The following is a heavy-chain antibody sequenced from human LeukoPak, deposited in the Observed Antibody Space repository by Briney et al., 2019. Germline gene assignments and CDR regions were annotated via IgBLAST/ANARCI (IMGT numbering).Heavy chain of an antibody. CDR1: GGTFSSYA. V-gene: IGHV1-69*06. CDR3: ALRSGHSYYYYYMDV. D-gene: IGHD2-15*01. CDR2: IIAIFGTA. Sequence: SVKVSCKASGGTFSSYAISWVRQAPGQGLEWMGGIIAIFGTANYAQKFQGRVTITANKSTSTAYMELSSLRSEDTAVYYCALRSGHSYYYYYMDVWGKGTTVTISS. J-gene: IGHJ6*03.